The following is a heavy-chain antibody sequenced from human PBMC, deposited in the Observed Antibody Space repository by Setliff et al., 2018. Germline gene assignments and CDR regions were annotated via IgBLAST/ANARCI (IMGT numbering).Heavy chain of an antibody. CDR3: ARAITSKHYFEY. CDR1: GGSISSGGYY. CDR2: IYYSGST. J-gene: IGHJ4*02. D-gene: IGHD3-16*01. V-gene: IGHV4-31*03. Sequence: PSETLSLTCTVSGGSISSGGYYWSWIRRHPGKGLEWIGYIYYSGSTYYNPSLKSRLTISVDTSKTQFSLRLSSVTAADTAVYYCARAITSKHYFEYWGQGTLVTVSS.